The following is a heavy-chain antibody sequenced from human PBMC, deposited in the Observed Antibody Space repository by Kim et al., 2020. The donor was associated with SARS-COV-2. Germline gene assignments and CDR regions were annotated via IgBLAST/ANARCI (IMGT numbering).Heavy chain of an antibody. D-gene: IGHD3-16*02. CDR3: ARLYYMITFGGVIVVTHFDY. CDR2: INHSGST. Sequence: SETLSLTCAVYGGSFSGYYWSWIRQPPGKGLEWIGEINHSGSTNYNPSLKSRVTISVDTSKNQFSLKLSSVTAADTAVYYCARLYYMITFGGVIVVTHFDYWGQGTLVTVSS. J-gene: IGHJ4*02. CDR1: GGSFSGYY. V-gene: IGHV4-34*01.